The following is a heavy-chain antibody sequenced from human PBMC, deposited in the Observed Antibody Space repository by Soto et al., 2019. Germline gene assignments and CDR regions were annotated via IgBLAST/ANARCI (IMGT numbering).Heavy chain of an antibody. CDR2: ISGSGGST. CDR3: ASSSTAAASYYYGMDV. V-gene: IGHV3-23*01. Sequence: SLRLCCAASXFTFSSYAMSWVRQAPGKGLEWVSAISGSGGSTYYADSVKGRFTISRDNSKNTLYLQMNSLRAEDTAVYYCASSSTAAASYYYGMDVWGQGTTVTVSS. J-gene: IGHJ6*02. D-gene: IGHD6-13*01. CDR1: XFTFSSYA.